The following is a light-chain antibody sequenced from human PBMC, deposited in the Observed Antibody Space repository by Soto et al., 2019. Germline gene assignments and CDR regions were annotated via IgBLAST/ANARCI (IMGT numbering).Light chain of an antibody. J-gene: IGKJ1*01. CDR3: QEYDNWPPEGP. Sequence: ENVLTQSPGTLSLSPGERATLSCRASQSVSSRYLAWYQQKPGQAPRLLIYGASSRATGIPDRFSGSGSGTDFTLTISSLQSEDVAVYFCQEYDNWPPEGPFGQGTKVEI. V-gene: IGKV3-20*01. CDR2: GAS. CDR1: QSVSSRY.